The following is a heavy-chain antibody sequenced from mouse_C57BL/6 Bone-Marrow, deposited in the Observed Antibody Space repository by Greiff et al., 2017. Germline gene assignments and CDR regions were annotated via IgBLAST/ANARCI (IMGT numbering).Heavy chain of an antibody. CDR1: GYTFTSYW. Sequence: QVQLQQSGAELVKPGASVKLSCKASGYTFTSYWMHWVKQRPGQGLEWIGMIHPNSGSTNYNETFKSKATLTVDKSYSTAYMQLSSLTSEDAAIYYCARSGAYFDFWGQGTTLTVSS. J-gene: IGHJ2*01. CDR2: IHPNSGST. D-gene: IGHD3-1*01. V-gene: IGHV1-64*01. CDR3: ARSGAYFDF.